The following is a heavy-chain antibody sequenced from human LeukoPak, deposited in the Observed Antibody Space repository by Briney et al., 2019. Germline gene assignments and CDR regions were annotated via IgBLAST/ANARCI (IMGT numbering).Heavy chain of an antibody. D-gene: IGHD6-13*01. J-gene: IGHJ5*02. CDR1: GGSISSYY. CDR3: ATRPDIASTGPGWFDP. CDR2: IYYSGST. Sequence: PSETLSLTCTVSGGSISSYYWSWLRQPPGKGLEWIGYIYYSGSTNYNPSLTSRVTISVDTSKNQFSLTLSSVTAADTAVYYCATRPDIASTGPGWFDPCGQGTLVTVSS. V-gene: IGHV4-59*12.